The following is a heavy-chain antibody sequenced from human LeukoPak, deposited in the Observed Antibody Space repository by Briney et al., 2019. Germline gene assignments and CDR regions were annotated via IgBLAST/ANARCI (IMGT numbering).Heavy chain of an antibody. CDR3: ARDLGYCSGGSCYSVPDY. CDR2: IYSGGST. CDR1: GFTVSSNY. J-gene: IGHJ4*02. V-gene: IGHV3-66*02. D-gene: IGHD2-15*01. Sequence: GGSLRLSCAASGFTVSSNYMSWVRQAPGKGLEWASVIYSGGSTYYADSVKGRFTISRDNSKNTLYLQMNSLRAEDTAVYYCARDLGYCSGGSCYSVPDYWGQGTLVTVSS.